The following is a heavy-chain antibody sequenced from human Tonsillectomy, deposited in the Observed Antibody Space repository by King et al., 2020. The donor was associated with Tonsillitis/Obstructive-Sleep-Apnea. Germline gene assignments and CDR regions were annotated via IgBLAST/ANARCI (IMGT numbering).Heavy chain of an antibody. V-gene: IGHV4-59*01. CDR1: GGSISSYY. CDR3: ARGSTSGWYRNDY. Sequence: VQLQESGPGLVKPSETLSLTCTVSGGSISSYYWSWVRQPPGKGLEWIGYIYYDGSTTYNPSLKSRLTISVDTSKNQFSLKLSSVTAAVTAVYFCARGSTSGWYRNDYWGQGALVTVSS. D-gene: IGHD6-19*01. CDR2: IYYDGST. J-gene: IGHJ4*02.